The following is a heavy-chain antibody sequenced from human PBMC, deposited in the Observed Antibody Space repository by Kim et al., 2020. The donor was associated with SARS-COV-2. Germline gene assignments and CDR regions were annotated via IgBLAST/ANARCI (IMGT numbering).Heavy chain of an antibody. CDR2: IYSGGST. J-gene: IGHJ6*02. CDR3: ARDLRGYSYGTYYYYGMDV. CDR1: GFTISSNY. D-gene: IGHD5-18*01. Sequence: GGSLRLSCAASGFTISSNYMSWVRQAPGKGLEWVSVIYSGGSTYYADSVKGRFTISRHNSKNTLYLQMNSLRAEDTAVYYCARDLRGYSYGTYYYYGMDVWGQGTTVTVSS. V-gene: IGHV3-53*04.